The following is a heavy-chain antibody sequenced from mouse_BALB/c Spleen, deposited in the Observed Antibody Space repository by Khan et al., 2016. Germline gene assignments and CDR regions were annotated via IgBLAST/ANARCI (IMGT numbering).Heavy chain of an antibody. CDR2: ISYSGST. J-gene: IGHJ4*01. CDR3: ARSDYGGKDAMDY. CDR1: GYSITSDYA. D-gene: IGHD1-1*01. Sequence: EVKLLESGPGLVKPSQSLSLTCTVTGYSITSDYAWNWIRQFPGNRLEWMGYISYSGSTSYNPSLKSRISITRDTSKNQFFLQLNSVTSEDTATYDCARSDYGGKDAMDYWGQGTTVTVSS. V-gene: IGHV3-2*02.